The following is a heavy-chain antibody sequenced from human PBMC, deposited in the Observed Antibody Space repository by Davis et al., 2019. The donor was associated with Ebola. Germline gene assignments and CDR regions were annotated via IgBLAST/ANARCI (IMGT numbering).Heavy chain of an antibody. CDR1: GFTFSSYG. Sequence: PGGSLRLSCAASGFTFSSYGMHWVRQAPGKGLEWVAVIWYDGSNKYYADSVKGRFTISRDNSKNTLYLQMNSLRAEDTAVYYCARSYDYIWGSPHGYWGQGTLVTVSS. CDR2: IWYDGSNK. J-gene: IGHJ4*02. CDR3: ARSYDYIWGSPHGY. V-gene: IGHV3-33*01. D-gene: IGHD3-16*01.